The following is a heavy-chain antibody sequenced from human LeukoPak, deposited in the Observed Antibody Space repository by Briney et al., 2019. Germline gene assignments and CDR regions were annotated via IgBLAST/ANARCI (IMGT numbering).Heavy chain of an antibody. V-gene: IGHV1-18*04. CDR1: GYTFTSYG. J-gene: IGHJ4*02. CDR2: SSAYNGNT. CDR3: ARERGQYSSSWYFDY. D-gene: IGHD6-13*01. Sequence: ASVKVSCKASGYTFTSYGISWVRQPPRQGLEWMGWSSAYNGNTNYAQKLQGRGTTTTDTSTSTAYMELRSLRSDDTAVYYCARERGQYSSSWYFDYWGQGTLVTVSS.